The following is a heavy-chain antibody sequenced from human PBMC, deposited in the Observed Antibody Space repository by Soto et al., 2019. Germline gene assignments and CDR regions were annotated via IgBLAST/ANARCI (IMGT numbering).Heavy chain of an antibody. CDR2: INHSGST. CDR1: GGSFSGYY. D-gene: IGHD2-21*02. V-gene: IGHV4-34*01. Sequence: QVQLQQCGAGLLKPSETLSLTCAVYGGSFSGYYWSWIRQPPGKGLEWIGEINHSGSTNYNPSLKSRVTISVDTSKNQFSLKLSSVTAADTAVYYCARGKALLVVTAVDAFDIWGQGTMVTVSS. J-gene: IGHJ3*02. CDR3: ARGKALLVVTAVDAFDI.